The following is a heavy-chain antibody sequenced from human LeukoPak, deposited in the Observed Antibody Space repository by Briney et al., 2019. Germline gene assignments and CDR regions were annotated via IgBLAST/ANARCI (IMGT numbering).Heavy chain of an antibody. J-gene: IGHJ5*02. V-gene: IGHV1-2*06. CDR2: INPNSGAT. CDR1: GYTFTGYY. D-gene: IGHD2-15*01. CDR3: ARVYDCSGGSCYLNWFDP. Sequence: ASVKVSCKASGYTFTGYYMHWVRQAPGQGLEWMGQINPNSGATNYAQKFQGRVTMTRDTSISTAYMELSRLRSDDTAVYYCARVYDCSGGSCYLNWFDPWGQGTLVTVSS.